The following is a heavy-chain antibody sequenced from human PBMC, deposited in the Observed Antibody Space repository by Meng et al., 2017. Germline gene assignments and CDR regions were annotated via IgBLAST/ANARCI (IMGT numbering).Heavy chain of an antibody. J-gene: IGHJ5*02. V-gene: IGHV1-69*01. CDR2: IIPIFATA. D-gene: IGHD2-15*01. Sequence: QGQLLQSGAGVKKAGSSVKGSCKASGCTFSSYAISWVRQAPGQGLEWMGGIIPIFATANYAQKFQGRVTITADESTSTAYMELSSLRSEDTAVYYCAKEVDNWFDPWGQGTLVTVSS. CDR3: AKEVDNWFDP. CDR1: GCTFSSYA.